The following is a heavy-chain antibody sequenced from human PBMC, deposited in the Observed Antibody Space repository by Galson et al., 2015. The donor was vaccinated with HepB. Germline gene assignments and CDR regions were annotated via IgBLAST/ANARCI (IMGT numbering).Heavy chain of an antibody. Sequence: LRLSCAASGFTFSSYAMSWVRQAPGKGLEWVSAISGSGGSTYYADSVKGRFTISRDNSKNTLYLQMNSLRAEDTAVYYCAKVVDIVFSKGSRFDYWGQGTLVTVSS. V-gene: IGHV3-23*01. CDR2: ISGSGGST. CDR3: AKVVDIVFSKGSRFDY. CDR1: GFTFSSYA. J-gene: IGHJ4*02. D-gene: IGHD5-12*01.